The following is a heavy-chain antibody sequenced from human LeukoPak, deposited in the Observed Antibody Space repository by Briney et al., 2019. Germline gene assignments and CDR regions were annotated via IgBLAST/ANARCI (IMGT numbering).Heavy chain of an antibody. CDR1: GGSISSSSYY. J-gene: IGHJ4*02. CDR3: ARHRSPRWLQYLCYFDY. CDR2: IYYSGSA. D-gene: IGHD5-24*01. Sequence: PSETLSLTCTVSGGSISSSSYYWGWIRQPPGKGLEWIGSIYYSGSAYPDPSLKSRVTISVDTSKNQFSLKLSSVTAADTAVYYCARHRSPRWLQYLCYFDYWGQGTLVTVSS. V-gene: IGHV4-39*01.